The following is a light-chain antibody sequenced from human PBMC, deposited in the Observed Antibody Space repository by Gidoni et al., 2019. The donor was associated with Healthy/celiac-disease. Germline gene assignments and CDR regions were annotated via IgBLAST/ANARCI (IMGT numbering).Light chain of an antibody. CDR2: GAS. Sequence: DIVLTQSPGTLSLSPGERATLSCRASQSVSSSYLAWYQQKPGQAPRLLIYGASSSTGIPDRFSGSVSGTDFTLTISRLEPEDFAVYYCQQYGSSPGYTFGQGTKLEIK. CDR1: QSVSSSY. J-gene: IGKJ2*01. V-gene: IGKV3-20*01. CDR3: QQYGSSPGYT.